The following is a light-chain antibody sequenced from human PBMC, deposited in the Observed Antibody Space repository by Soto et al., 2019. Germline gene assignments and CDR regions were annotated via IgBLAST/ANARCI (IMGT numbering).Light chain of an antibody. CDR1: ISDVGGYYY. CDR2: DVT. V-gene: IGLV2-14*03. CDR3: CSYTDIALDVV. J-gene: IGLJ2*01. Sequence: QSVLTQPASVSGSPGQSITISCTGTISDVGGYYYVSWYQQLPGKAPKLLIFDVTHRPSGVSDRFSGSKSGNTASLTISGVRPEDEADYYCCSYTDIALDVVFGGGTKLTVL.